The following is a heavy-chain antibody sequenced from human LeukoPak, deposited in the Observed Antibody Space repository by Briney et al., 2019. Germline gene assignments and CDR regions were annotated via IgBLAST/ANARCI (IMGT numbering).Heavy chain of an antibody. V-gene: IGHV3-23*01. Sequence: GGSLRLSCAASGFTFSNAWMSWVRQSPGKGLEWVSTFSASSTITYYADSVKGRFTISRDNSKNTLYLQMHSLRDEDTAVYYCAKGDSYYDLLTCFDLWGPGTLVTVSS. J-gene: IGHJ4*02. CDR3: AKGDSYYDLLTCFDL. D-gene: IGHD3-9*01. CDR1: GFTFSNAW. CDR2: FSASSTIT.